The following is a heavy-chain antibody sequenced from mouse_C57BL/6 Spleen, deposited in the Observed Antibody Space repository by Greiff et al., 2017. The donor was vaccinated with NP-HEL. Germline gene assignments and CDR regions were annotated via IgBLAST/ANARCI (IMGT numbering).Heavy chain of an antibody. CDR2: INPSNGGT. CDR3: ARCKGNPLRSGDSFDY. CDR1: GYTFTSYW. J-gene: IGHJ2*01. V-gene: IGHV1-53*01. Sequence: QVQLQQPGTELVKPGASVKLSCKASGYTFTSYWMHWVMQRPGQGLEWIGNINPSNGGTNYNEKFKSKATLTVDKCSSTAYMQLSSLTSEDSAVYYCARCKGNPLRSGDSFDYWGQGTTLTVSS. D-gene: IGHD1-3*01.